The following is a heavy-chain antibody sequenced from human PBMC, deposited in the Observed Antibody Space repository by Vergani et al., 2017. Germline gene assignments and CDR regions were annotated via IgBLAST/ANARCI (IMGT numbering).Heavy chain of an antibody. Sequence: QVQRVGSGGGVVQPGRSLRLSCAASGFRFSTYGVHGVRQAPGKGLEWVAVISNDGSNRYCVDSVKGRFSISRDNSENTLYLQMNSLQIEDTAMYYCAGGDLNWNIVKGAFDMWGQGTMVTVSS. D-gene: IGHD1/OR15-1a*01. CDR2: ISNDGSNR. CDR1: GFRFSTYG. J-gene: IGHJ3*02. CDR3: AGGDLNWNIVKGAFDM. V-gene: IGHV3-30*03.